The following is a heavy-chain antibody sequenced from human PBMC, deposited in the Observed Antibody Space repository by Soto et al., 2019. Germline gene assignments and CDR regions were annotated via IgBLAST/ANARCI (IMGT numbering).Heavy chain of an antibody. Sequence: SETLSLTCTVSGGSISSGGYYWTWIRQHPGKGLEWIGYIYYSGSTFYNPSLKSRLTISVDTSKNQFSLNLSSLSAADTAVYYCARAGSYGYEGFDPWGQGTLVTVSS. D-gene: IGHD5-18*01. CDR2: IYYSGST. V-gene: IGHV4-31*03. CDR1: GGSISSGGYY. J-gene: IGHJ5*02. CDR3: ARAGSYGYEGFDP.